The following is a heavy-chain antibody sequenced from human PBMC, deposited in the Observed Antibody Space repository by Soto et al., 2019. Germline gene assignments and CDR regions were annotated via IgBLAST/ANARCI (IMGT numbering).Heavy chain of an antibody. V-gene: IGHV4-34*01. CDR1: GGSFSGYY. D-gene: IGHD6-13*01. CDR3: ARGQGSSWYVRWFDP. J-gene: IGHJ5*02. CDR2: INHSGST. Sequence: SETLSLTCAVYGGSFSGYYWSWIRQPPGKGLEWIGEINHSGSTNYNPSLKSRVTISVDTSKNQFSLKLSSVTAADTAVYYCARGQGSSWYVRWFDPWGQGTLVTVSS.